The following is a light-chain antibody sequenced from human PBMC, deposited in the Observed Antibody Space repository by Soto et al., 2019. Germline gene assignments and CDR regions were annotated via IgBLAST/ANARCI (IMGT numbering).Light chain of an antibody. V-gene: IGLV2-8*01. Sequence: QSVLTQPPSASGSRGQSVTISCTGTSVDINYVSWFQQHPGKAPKLIICEVTKRPSGVPDRFSGSKSGNTASLTVSGLQDDDEADYYCSSYAGRDIWVFGRGTKLTVL. CDR1: SVDINY. CDR3: SSYAGRDIWV. J-gene: IGLJ3*02. CDR2: EVT.